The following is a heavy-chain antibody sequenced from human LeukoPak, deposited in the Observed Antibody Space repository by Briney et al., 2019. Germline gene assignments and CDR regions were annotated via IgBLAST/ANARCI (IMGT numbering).Heavy chain of an antibody. CDR3: ARSTQTGDPNFDY. V-gene: IGHV4-30-4*08. Sequence: PSQTLSLTCTVSGGSISSGDYYWSWIRQPPGKGLEWTGYIYYSGSTYYNPSLKSRVTISVDTSKNQFSLKLSSVTAADTAVYYCARSTQTGDPNFDYWGQGTLVTVSS. D-gene: IGHD7-27*01. CDR2: IYYSGST. CDR1: GGSISSGDYY. J-gene: IGHJ4*02.